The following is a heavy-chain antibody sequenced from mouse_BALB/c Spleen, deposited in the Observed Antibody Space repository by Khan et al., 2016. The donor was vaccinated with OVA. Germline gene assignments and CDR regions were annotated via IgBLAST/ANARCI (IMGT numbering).Heavy chain of an antibody. V-gene: IGHV1-5*01. D-gene: IGHD2-1*01. Sequence: VQLQQSGTVLARPGASVKMSCKASGYTFTSYWMHWVKQRPGQGLEWIGAIYPGNSDTNYNQKFKGKAKLTAVTSTSTAYMELNSRTNEDSAVYYCTRNGYGNYESWDYWGQGTTLTVSS. CDR1: GYTFTSYW. J-gene: IGHJ2*01. CDR3: TRNGYGNYESWDY. CDR2: IYPGNSDT.